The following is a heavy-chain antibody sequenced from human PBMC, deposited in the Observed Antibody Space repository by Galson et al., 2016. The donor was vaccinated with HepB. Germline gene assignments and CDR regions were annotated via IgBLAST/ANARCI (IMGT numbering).Heavy chain of an antibody. CDR1: GFNFNNYT. CDR3: ARVGGYDGYYFDF. CDR2: ISSGSSII. Sequence: SLRLSCAASGFNFNNYTINWVRQAPGKGLEWISYISSGSSIIYYADSVRGRFTISRDSAKNSVYLQMNSLRADDTAVYYCARVGGYDGYYFDFWGQGALVTVSS. D-gene: IGHD5-12*01. J-gene: IGHJ4*02. V-gene: IGHV3-48*01.